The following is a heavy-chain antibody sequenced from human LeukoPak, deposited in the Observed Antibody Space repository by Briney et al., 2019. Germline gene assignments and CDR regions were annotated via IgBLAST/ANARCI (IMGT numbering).Heavy chain of an antibody. V-gene: IGHV3-30*18. J-gene: IGHJ6*02. CDR3: AKDQQQQQVPYYYYYYGMDV. CDR1: RFTFSSYG. CDR2: ISYDGSNK. D-gene: IGHD6-13*01. Sequence: GRSLRLSCAASRFTFSSYGMHWVRQAPGKGLEWVAVISYDGSNKYYADSVKGRFTISRDNSKNTLYLQMNSLRAEDTAVYYCAKDQQQQQVPYYYYYYGMDVWGQGTTVTVSS.